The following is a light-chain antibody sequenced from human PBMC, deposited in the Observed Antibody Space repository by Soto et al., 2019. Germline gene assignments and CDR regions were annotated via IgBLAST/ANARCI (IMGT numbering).Light chain of an antibody. CDR2: EVS. CDR1: SSDVGNYNY. V-gene: IGLV2-14*01. J-gene: IGLJ1*01. Sequence: QSALTQPASVSGSPGQWITMSCTGTSSDVGNYNYVSWYQQQPGKAPKLMIYEVSNRSSGVSNRFSGTKSGNTASLTISGLQGEDEADYYCSSYTTTNTYVFGTGTKVTVL. CDR3: SSYTTTNTYV.